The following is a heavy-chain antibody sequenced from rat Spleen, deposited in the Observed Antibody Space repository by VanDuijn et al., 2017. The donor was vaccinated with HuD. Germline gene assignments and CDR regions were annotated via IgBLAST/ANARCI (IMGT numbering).Heavy chain of an antibody. CDR2: ISYAGSST. V-gene: IGHV5-7*01. J-gene: IGHJ2*01. CDR3: ARHRGDY. Sequence: EVQLVESGGGLVQPGRSLKLSCAASGFTFSDYYMAWVRQAPTKGLEWVATISYAGSSTYYRDSVKGRFTISRDNAKSTLYLQMDSLRSEDTATYYCARHRGDYWGQGVMVTVSS. CDR1: GFTFSDYY.